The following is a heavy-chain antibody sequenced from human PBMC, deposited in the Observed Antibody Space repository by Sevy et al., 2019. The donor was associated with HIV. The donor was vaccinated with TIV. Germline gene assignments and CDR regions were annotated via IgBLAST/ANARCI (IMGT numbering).Heavy chain of an antibody. CDR1: GFTFSDYY. D-gene: IGHD3-10*01. J-gene: IGHJ4*02. V-gene: IGHV3-11*01. Sequence: GGSLRLSCEASGFTFSDYYMSWIRQAPGKGLEWVSYISSSGSTIYYADSVKGRFTISRDNAKNSLYLQMNSLRAEDTAVYYWERDRPRWFGELFSYYFDYWGQGTLVTVSS. CDR2: ISSSGSTI. CDR3: ERDRPRWFGELFSYYFDY.